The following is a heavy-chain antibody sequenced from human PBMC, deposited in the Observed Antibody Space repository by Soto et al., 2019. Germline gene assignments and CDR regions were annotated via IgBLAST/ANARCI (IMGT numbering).Heavy chain of an antibody. CDR3: ARLSSSGWPIEY. V-gene: IGHV4-31*03. Sequence: SETLSLTCTVSGGSISSGGYYWNWIRQHPGKGLEWIGYTYYSGNTYYNPSLNSRVTISADTSKSQFSLKLSSVTAADTAVYCCARLSSSGWPIEYWGQGTLVTVSS. CDR2: TYYSGNT. CDR1: GGSISSGGYY. J-gene: IGHJ4*02. D-gene: IGHD6-19*01.